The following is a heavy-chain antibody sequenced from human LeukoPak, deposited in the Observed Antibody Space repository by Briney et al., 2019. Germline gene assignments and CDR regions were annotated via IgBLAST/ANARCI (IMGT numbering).Heavy chain of an antibody. Sequence: GGSLRLSCAASGFTFSSYWMSWVRQAPGKGLEWVANIKQDGSEKCYVDSVKGRFTISRDNAKNSLYLQMNSLRAEDTAVYYCARVRRIAAAGEGLSWGQGTLVTVSS. CDR3: ARVRRIAAAGEGLS. D-gene: IGHD6-13*01. CDR2: IKQDGSEK. J-gene: IGHJ5*02. V-gene: IGHV3-7*03. CDR1: GFTFSSYW.